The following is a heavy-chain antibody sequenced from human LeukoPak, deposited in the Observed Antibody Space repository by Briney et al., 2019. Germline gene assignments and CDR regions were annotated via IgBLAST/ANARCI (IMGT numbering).Heavy chain of an antibody. V-gene: IGHV4-4*02. CDR3: ARAYDSGYNYGYFDY. Sequence: SGTLSPTCAVSGGSISSSNWWSWVRQPPGKGLEWIGEIYHSGSTKYNPSLKSRVTISVDQSKTQFPLRLSSVTAADTAVYYCARAYDSGYNYGYFDYWGQGTLVTVSP. CDR1: GGSISSSNW. CDR2: IYHSGST. J-gene: IGHJ4*02. D-gene: IGHD5-24*01.